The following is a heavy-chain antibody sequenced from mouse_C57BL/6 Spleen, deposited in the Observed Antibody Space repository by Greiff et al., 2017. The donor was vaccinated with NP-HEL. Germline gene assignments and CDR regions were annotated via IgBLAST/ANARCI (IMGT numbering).Heavy chain of an antibody. V-gene: IGHV3-1*01. Sequence: EVQLVESGPGMVKPSQTLSLTCTVTGYSITSGYDWHWIRHFPGNKLEWMGYISYSGSTNYNPSLKSRISITHDTSKNHFLLKLNSVTTEDTATYYCARGLLLTGWAMDYWGQGTSVTVSS. CDR2: ISYSGST. D-gene: IGHD2-3*01. CDR1: GYSITSGYD. CDR3: ARGLLLTGWAMDY. J-gene: IGHJ4*01.